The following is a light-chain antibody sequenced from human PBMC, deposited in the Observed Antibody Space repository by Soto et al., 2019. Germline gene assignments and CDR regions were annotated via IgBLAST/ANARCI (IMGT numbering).Light chain of an antibody. CDR3: SSYAGIAPYV. V-gene: IGLV2-8*01. J-gene: IGLJ1*01. CDR1: SSDVGGYKY. CDR2: EVS. Sequence: QSALTQPPSASGSPGQSVTISCTGTSSDVGGYKYVSWYQQHPGKAPKLILYEVSKRPSGVPDRFSGSKSGNTASLPVFGLQAEDEADYYCSSYAGIAPYVLGTGTKVTVL.